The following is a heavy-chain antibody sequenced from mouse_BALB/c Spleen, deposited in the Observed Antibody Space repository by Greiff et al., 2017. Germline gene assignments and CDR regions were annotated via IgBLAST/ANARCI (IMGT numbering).Heavy chain of an antibody. Sequence: QVQLQQPGAELVRPGASVKLSCKASGYTFTSYWINWVKQRPGQGLEWIGNIYPSDSYTNYNQKFKDKATLTVDKSSSTAYMQLSSPTSEDSAVYYCTRGLRRGYFDYWGQGTTLTVSS. J-gene: IGHJ2*01. CDR3: TRGLRRGYFDY. V-gene: IGHV1-69*02. D-gene: IGHD2-4*01. CDR2: IYPSDSYT. CDR1: GYTFTSYW.